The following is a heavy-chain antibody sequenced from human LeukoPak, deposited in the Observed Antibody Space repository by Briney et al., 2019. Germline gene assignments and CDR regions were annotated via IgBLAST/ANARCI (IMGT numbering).Heavy chain of an antibody. V-gene: IGHV3-15*01. CDR2: IKSTANGGTI. J-gene: IGHJ4*02. Sequence: GGSLRLSCAASGLTFSNAWMNWVRQTPEKGLEWVGLIKSTANGGTIDYAAPVKGRFTISRDDSKNTLHLQMNSLKTEDTAMYYCTREYSGSFDYWGQGALVTVSS. CDR1: GLTFSNAW. D-gene: IGHD1-26*01. CDR3: TREYSGSFDY.